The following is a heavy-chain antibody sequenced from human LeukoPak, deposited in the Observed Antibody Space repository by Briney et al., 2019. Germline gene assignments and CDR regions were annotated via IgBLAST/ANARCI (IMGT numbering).Heavy chain of an antibody. Sequence: ASVKVSCKASGYTFTSYGISWVRQAPGQGLEWMGWISAYNGNTNYAQKLQGRVTMTTDTSTSTAYMELRSLRSDDTAVYYCARESGPRWHGYYYGMGVWGQGTTVTVSS. CDR2: ISAYNGNT. V-gene: IGHV1-18*01. J-gene: IGHJ6*02. D-gene: IGHD4-17*01. CDR1: GYTFTSYG. CDR3: ARESGPRWHGYYYGMGV.